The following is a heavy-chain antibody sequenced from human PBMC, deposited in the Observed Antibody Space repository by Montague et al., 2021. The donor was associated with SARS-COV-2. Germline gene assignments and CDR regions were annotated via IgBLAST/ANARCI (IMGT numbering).Heavy chain of an antibody. V-gene: IGHV4-4*07. CDR1: GDSISSYY. J-gene: IGHJ6*02. Sequence: ETLSLTCTVSGDSISSYYWSWIRRPAGKGLEWIGRIYTSGSTKXNPSLKSRVTMSVDTSKNQFSLKLSSVTAADTAVYYCARDHMTTMFMVYYYGMDVWGQGTTVTVSS. D-gene: IGHD5-24*01. CDR2: IYTSGST. CDR3: ARDHMTTMFMVYYYGMDV.